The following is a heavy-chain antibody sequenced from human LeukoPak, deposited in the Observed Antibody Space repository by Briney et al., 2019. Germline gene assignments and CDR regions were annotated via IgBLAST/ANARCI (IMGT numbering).Heavy chain of an antibody. CDR2: ISSSDSTI. Sequence: GGSLRLSCAASGFTFSSYEMNWVRQAPGKGLEWVSYISSSDSTIYYADSVKGRFTISRDNAKNSLYLQMNSLRAEDTAVYYCARDLPGGDGYYFDYWGQGTLVTVSS. CDR1: GFTFSSYE. CDR3: ARDLPGGDGYYFDY. J-gene: IGHJ4*02. D-gene: IGHD3-16*01. V-gene: IGHV3-48*03.